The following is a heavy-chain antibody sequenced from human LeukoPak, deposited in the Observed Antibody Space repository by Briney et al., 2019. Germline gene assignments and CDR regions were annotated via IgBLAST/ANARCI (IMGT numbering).Heavy chain of an antibody. Sequence: PGGSLRLSCATSGFTFSSYAMHWVRQAPGKGLEWVAVISYDGSNKYYADSLKGRFTISRDNSKNTLYLQMNSLRAEDTAVYYCARDLGAGGRVPSYGFFDYWGQGTLVTVSS. CDR3: ARDLGAGGRVPSYGFFDY. CDR1: GFTFSSYA. D-gene: IGHD5-18*01. V-gene: IGHV3-30-3*01. CDR2: ISYDGSNK. J-gene: IGHJ4*02.